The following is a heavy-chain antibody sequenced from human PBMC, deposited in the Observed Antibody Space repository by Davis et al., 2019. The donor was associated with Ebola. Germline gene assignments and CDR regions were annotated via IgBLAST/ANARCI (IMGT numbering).Heavy chain of an antibody. Sequence: GGSLRLSCKDSGNSFTSHWIGWVRQMPGKGLDWMGIIYTGDSDTRYSPSFRGQVTISADNSMKTAFLQWSSLKASDSGMYYCASLRRTITGMDDGFDIWGQGTMVTVSS. CDR1: GNSFTSHW. CDR2: IYTGDSDT. CDR3: ASLRRTITGMDDGFDI. V-gene: IGHV5-51*01. D-gene: IGHD2-8*02. J-gene: IGHJ3*02.